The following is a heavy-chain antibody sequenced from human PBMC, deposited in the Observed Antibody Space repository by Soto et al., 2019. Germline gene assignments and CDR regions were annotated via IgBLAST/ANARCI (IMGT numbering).Heavy chain of an antibody. CDR1: GYTFTSYG. D-gene: IGHD6-6*01. V-gene: IGHV1-18*01. Sequence: GASVKVSCKASGYTFTSYGISWVRQAPGQGLEWMGWISAYNGNTNYAQKLQGRVTMTTDTSTSTAYMELRSLRSDDTAVYYCARPEYSSSEGYFDYWGQGTLVTVSS. CDR3: ARPEYSSSEGYFDY. CDR2: ISAYNGNT. J-gene: IGHJ4*02.